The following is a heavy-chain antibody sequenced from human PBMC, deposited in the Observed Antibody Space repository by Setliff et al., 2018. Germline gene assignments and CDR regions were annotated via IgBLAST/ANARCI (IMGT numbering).Heavy chain of an antibody. Sequence: PSETLSLTCTVSGGSISSGDHYWSWIRQPAGKGLEWIGRIHASGSTNYNPSLKSRVTISLDTSNNQSSLKLSSVTAAETAMYYCARSGDYGSGRLSPWGQGTLVTVSS. CDR2: IHASGST. CDR1: GGSISSGDHY. CDR3: ARSGDYGSGRLSP. V-gene: IGHV4-61*02. D-gene: IGHD3-10*01. J-gene: IGHJ5*02.